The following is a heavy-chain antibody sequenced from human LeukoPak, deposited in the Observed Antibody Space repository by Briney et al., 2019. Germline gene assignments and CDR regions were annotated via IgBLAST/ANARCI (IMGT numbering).Heavy chain of an antibody. D-gene: IGHD5-18*01. CDR2: INSDGSST. CDR1: GFTFSSYA. V-gene: IGHV3-74*01. Sequence: GGSLRLSCAASGFTFSSYAMSWVRQAPGKGLVWVSRINSDGSSTSYADSVKGRFTISRDNAKNTLYLQMNSLRAEDTAVYYCARDRGYSYGTTYYYYGMDVWGQGTTVTVSS. J-gene: IGHJ6*02. CDR3: ARDRGYSYGTTYYYYGMDV.